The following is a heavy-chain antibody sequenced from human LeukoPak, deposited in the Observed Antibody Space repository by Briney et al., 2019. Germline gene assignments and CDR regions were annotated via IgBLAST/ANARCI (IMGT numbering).Heavy chain of an antibody. V-gene: IGHV4-34*01. CDR1: GGSFSGYY. CDR2: INHSGST. D-gene: IGHD5-18*01. J-gene: IGHJ4*02. CDR3: ARWSGYSFKGSFDY. Sequence: PSETLSLTCAVYGGSFSGYYWSWIRQPPGKGLEWIGEINHSGSTSYNPSLKSRVTISVDTSKIQFSLKLSSVTAADTAVYYCARWSGYSFKGSFDYWGQGTLVTVSS.